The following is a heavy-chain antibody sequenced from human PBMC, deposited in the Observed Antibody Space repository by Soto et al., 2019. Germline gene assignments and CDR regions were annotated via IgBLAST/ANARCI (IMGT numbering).Heavy chain of an antibody. D-gene: IGHD6-13*01. Sequence: QLQLQESGSGLVKPSQTLSLTGAVSGGSISSGGYSWRWIRQPPGKGLEWIGYIYHSGSTYYNPSPKSRATTSVDRSKNQFSQKLRSVTAADTAVYYCASGQQLVRNYWGQGTLVTVSS. CDR2: IYHSGST. J-gene: IGHJ4*02. V-gene: IGHV4-30-2*01. CDR1: GGSISSGGYS. CDR3: ASGQQLVRNY.